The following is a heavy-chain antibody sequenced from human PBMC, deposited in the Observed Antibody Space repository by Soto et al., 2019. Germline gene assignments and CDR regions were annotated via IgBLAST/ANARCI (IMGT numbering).Heavy chain of an antibody. J-gene: IGHJ4*02. CDR1: GFTFSSYG. CDR2: ISYDGSNK. CDR3: AKDLVGDSDY. V-gene: IGHV3-30*18. Sequence: QVQLVESGGGVVQPGRSLRLSCAASGFTFSSYGMHWVRQAPGKGLEWVAVISYDGSNKYYADSVKGRFTISRDNSKNTLYLQMNRLRAEDTAVYYCAKDLVGDSDYWGQGTLVTVSS. D-gene: IGHD1-26*01.